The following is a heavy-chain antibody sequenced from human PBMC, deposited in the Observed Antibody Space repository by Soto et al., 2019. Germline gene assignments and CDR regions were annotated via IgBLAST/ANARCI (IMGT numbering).Heavy chain of an antibody. J-gene: IGHJ4*02. CDR3: AHTIPAIFEY. D-gene: IGHD2-2*02. V-gene: IGHV2-5*02. CDR2: IYLDDDK. Sequence: QITLKESGPTLVKPTQTLTLTCTFSGFSLTTSGVGVGWIRQPPGKALEWLALIYLDDDKRYSPSLKSRLTIAKDTSKHQVVLTLPNVDPVDTATYYCAHTIPAIFEYWGQGTLVTVSS. CDR1: GFSLTTSGVG.